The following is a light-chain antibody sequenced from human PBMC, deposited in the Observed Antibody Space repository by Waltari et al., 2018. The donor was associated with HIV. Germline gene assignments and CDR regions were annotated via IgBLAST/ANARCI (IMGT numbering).Light chain of an antibody. V-gene: IGLV3-19*01. CDR2: GRN. J-gene: IGLJ2*01. CDR3: NSRDSSGHHVV. Sequence: SSELTQDPAVSVALGQTVRITRHGDSLRRHYASRYQEKPGQAPVLVIYGRNNRPSGIPDRFSGSSSGNTASLTITGAQAEDEADYYCNSRDSSGHHVVFGGGTKLTVL. CDR1: SLRRHY.